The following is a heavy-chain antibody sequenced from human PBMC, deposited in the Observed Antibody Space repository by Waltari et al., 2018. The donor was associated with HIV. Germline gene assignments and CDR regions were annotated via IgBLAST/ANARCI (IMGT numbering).Heavy chain of an antibody. J-gene: IGHJ4*02. CDR2: IKSEGDGGTA. Sequence: VQSGGGLVEPGGSLRLSCAASGFTFNKAWMYWVRQAPGKGLEWVGRIKSEGDGGTADYGAPVRGRFTSSRNDSAQILYLDPSILQTDDTGVYFCVRHSRFKGTAIDYWGPGILVTVSS. CDR3: VRHSRFKGTAIDY. D-gene: IGHD2-21*01. CDR1: GFTFNKAW. V-gene: IGHV3-15*01.